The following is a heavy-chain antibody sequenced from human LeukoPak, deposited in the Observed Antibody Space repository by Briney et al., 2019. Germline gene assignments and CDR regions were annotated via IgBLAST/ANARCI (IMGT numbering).Heavy chain of an antibody. CDR3: ASLNGSGYYFDY. Sequence: SETLSLTCTVSGYSISSGYYWGWIRQPPGKGLEWIGYIYHSGSTYYNPSLKSRVTISVDTSENQFSLKLSSVTAADTAVYYCASLNGSGYYFDYWGQGTLVTVSS. J-gene: IGHJ4*02. CDR1: GYSISSGYY. CDR2: IYHSGST. V-gene: IGHV4-38-2*02. D-gene: IGHD3-3*01.